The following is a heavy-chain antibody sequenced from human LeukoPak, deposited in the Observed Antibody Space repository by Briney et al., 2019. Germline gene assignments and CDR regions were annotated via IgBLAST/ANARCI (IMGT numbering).Heavy chain of an antibody. V-gene: IGHV4-39*01. CDR2: IYYSGST. D-gene: IGHD4-17*01. CDR1: GGSISGSSYY. Sequence: SETLSLTCTVSGGSISGSSYYWGWIRQPPGQGLEWIGTIYYSGSTYYNPSLKSRVTISVDTSKNQFSLKLSSVTAADTAVYYCARGMTTVTTSNWFDPWGQGTLVTVSS. J-gene: IGHJ5*02. CDR3: ARGMTTVTTSNWFDP.